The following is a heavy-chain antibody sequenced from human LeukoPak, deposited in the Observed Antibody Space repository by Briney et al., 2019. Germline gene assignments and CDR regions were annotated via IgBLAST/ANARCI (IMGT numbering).Heavy chain of an antibody. V-gene: IGHV3-30*18. Sequence: GRSLRLSCAASGFTFSTYGMHWVRKAPGKGLEGVAVISYVGGTKYYAGSVEGRFTISRDNSKNALYLQMNSLRAEDTAMYYCAKGGYYYETLHYFDYWGQGTLVTVSS. D-gene: IGHD3-22*01. J-gene: IGHJ4*02. CDR1: GFTFSTYG. CDR2: ISYVGGTK. CDR3: AKGGYYYETLHYFDY.